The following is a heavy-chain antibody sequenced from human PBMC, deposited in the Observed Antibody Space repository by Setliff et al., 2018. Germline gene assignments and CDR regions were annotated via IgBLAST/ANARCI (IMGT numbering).Heavy chain of an antibody. V-gene: IGHV4-39*01. CDR2: IYYSGTT. Sequence: PSETLSLTCAVSGGSIGSRTYYWGWVRQPPGKGLEWIGTIYYSGTTYYSPSLKSRVTISVDTSKNQSSLKLTSVTAADTAIYYCASRRTGPGGWFDYWGQGTLVTVSS. J-gene: IGHJ5*01. CDR3: ASRRTGPGGWFDY. CDR1: GGSIGSRTYY. D-gene: IGHD1-26*01.